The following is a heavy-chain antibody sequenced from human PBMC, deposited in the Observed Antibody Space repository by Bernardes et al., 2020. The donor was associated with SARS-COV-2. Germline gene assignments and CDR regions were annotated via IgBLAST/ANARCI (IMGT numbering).Heavy chain of an antibody. D-gene: IGHD3-16*01. CDR2: ITGDRSHI. CDR3: AKDLGPDAAWNFDF. V-gene: IGHV3-23*01. CDR1: GFTFSIYA. J-gene: IGHJ4*02. Sequence: GGSLRPSCAASGFTFSIYAMDWVRQAPGKGPEWVSGITGDRSHIAYADSGKGRFTISRDNSKNILYLQMNSLRDEDTAIYYCAKDLGPDAAWNFDFWGQGTRVTVSS.